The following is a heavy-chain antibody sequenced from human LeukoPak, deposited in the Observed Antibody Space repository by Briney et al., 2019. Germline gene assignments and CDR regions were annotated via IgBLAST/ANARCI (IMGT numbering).Heavy chain of an antibody. CDR1: GFTFSSYA. Sequence: PGGSLRLSCAASGFTFSSYAMSWVRQAPGKGLEWVSAISGSGGSTYYADSVKGRFTISRDNSKNTLYLQMNSLRAEDTAVYYCAKAQVPYCSSTSCYALPIDYWGQGTLVTVSS. D-gene: IGHD2-2*01. CDR3: AKAQVPYCSSTSCYALPIDY. V-gene: IGHV3-23*01. CDR2: ISGSGGST. J-gene: IGHJ4*02.